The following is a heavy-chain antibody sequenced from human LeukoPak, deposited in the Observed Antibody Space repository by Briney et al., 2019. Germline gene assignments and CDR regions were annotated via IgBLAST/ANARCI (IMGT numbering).Heavy chain of an antibody. CDR1: GFTFGDYA. V-gene: IGHV3-49*04. D-gene: IGHD3-3*01. Sequence: HPGGSLRLSCTASGFTFGDYAMSWVRQAPGKGLEWVGFIRSKAYGGTTEYAASVKGRFTISRDDSKSIAYLQMNSLKTEDTAVYYCTRVGSELRFLEWLLWSAFDIWGQGTMVTASS. J-gene: IGHJ3*02. CDR3: TRVGSELRFLEWLLWSAFDI. CDR2: IRSKAYGGTT.